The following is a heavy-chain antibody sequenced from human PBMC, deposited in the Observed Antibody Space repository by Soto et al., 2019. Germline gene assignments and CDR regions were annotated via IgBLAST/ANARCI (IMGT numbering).Heavy chain of an antibody. CDR3: AKADYVWGSYRSFDY. CDR1: GFTFSSYG. Sequence: GGSLRLSCAASGFTFSSYGMHWVRQAPGKGLEWVAVISYDGSNKYYADSVKGRFTISRDNSKNTLYLQMNSLRAEDTAVYYCAKADYVWGSYRSFDYWGQGTLVTVSS. J-gene: IGHJ4*02. V-gene: IGHV3-30*18. D-gene: IGHD3-16*02. CDR2: ISYDGSNK.